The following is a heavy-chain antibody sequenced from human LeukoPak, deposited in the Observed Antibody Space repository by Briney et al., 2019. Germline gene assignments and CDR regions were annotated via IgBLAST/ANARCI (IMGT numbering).Heavy chain of an antibody. J-gene: IGHJ4*02. D-gene: IGHD3-22*01. V-gene: IGHV4-39*01. CDR1: GDSISSSSSY. CDR2: IYYSGST. CDR3: ARGGVWITMIVVVITPFDY. Sequence: SETLSLTCTVSGDSISSSSSYWGWIRQPPGEGLEWIGSIYYSGSTYYNTSLKSRVTISVDTSKNQFSLKLSSVTAADTAVYYCARGGVWITMIVVVITPFDYWGQGTLVTVSS.